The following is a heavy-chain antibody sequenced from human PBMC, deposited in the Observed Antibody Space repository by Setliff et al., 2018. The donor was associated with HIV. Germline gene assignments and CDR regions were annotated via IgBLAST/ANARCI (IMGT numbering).Heavy chain of an antibody. D-gene: IGHD2-2*01. J-gene: IGHJ4*02. CDR2: IDTDNGYR. V-gene: IGHV1-3*04. CDR1: GYTFSEYA. CDR3: ARWCAAAGCYPAIYHFDS. Sequence: ASVKVSCKASGYTFSEYAIHWVRQAPEQRLEWMGRIDTDNGYRRYSPKLQGRVTITKDTSANTAYMESRGLRSEDTAVYYCARWCAAAGCYPAIYHFDSWGQGTLVTVS.